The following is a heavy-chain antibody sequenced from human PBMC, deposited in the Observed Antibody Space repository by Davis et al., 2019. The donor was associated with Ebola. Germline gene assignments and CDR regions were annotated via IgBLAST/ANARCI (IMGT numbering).Heavy chain of an antibody. CDR2: MNPNSGNT. Sequence: AASVKVSCKASGYSFSSNDINWVRQATGQGLAWMGWMNPNSGNTAYAQKFQGRVTMTRDTPISTAYMELSSLRSEDTAVYYCARGVGAAGDYWGQGTLVTVSS. CDR1: GYSFSSND. V-gene: IGHV1-8*02. J-gene: IGHJ4*02. CDR3: ARGVGAAGDY. D-gene: IGHD6-13*01.